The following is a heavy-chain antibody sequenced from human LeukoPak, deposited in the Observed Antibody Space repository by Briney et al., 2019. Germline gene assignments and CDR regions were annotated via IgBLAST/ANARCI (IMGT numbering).Heavy chain of an antibody. D-gene: IGHD6-13*01. J-gene: IGHJ6*02. CDR1: GFTFSSYD. CDR2: IGTAGDT. V-gene: IGHV3-13*01. Sequence: GGSLRLSCAASGFTFSSYDMHWVRHATGKGLEWVSAIGTAGDTYYPGSVKGRFTISRENAKNSLYLQMNSLRAGDTAVYYCARGGSGAAGTNYYGMDVWGQGTTVTVSS. CDR3: ARGGSGAAGTNYYGMDV.